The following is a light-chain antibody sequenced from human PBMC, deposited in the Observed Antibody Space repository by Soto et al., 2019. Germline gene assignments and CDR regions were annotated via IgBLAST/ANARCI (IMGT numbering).Light chain of an antibody. CDR3: QQYGSAVT. Sequence: EIVLTQSPGTLSLSPGERATLSCRASQSVSNNYLAWYQQKPGQAPRLLIYGASNRATGIQDRFSGSGSGTDFTLTISRLEPEDFAVYYWQQYGSAVTFGQGTKVDIK. J-gene: IGKJ1*01. CDR2: GAS. CDR1: QSVSNNY. V-gene: IGKV3-20*01.